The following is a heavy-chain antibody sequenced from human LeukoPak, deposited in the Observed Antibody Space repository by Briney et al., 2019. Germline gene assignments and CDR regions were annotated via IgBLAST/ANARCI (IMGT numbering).Heavy chain of an antibody. CDR1: GGSISNYY. J-gene: IGHJ4*02. D-gene: IGHD6-19*01. V-gene: IGHV4-59*01. CDR2: IYHSGST. CDR3: ARIIAVASAYFDY. Sequence: SETLSLTCSVSGGSISNYYWNWIRQTPGKGLEWIGYIYHSGSTYYNPSLKSRVTISLDTSKKQFSLKLSSVTAADTAVYFCARIIAVASAYFDYWGQGTLVTVSS.